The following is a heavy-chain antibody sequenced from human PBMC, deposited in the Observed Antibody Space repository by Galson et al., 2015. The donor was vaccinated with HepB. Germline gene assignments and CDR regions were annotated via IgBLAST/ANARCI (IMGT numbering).Heavy chain of an antibody. V-gene: IGHV4-59*08. J-gene: IGHJ6*03. CDR2: IYYSGST. CDR1: GGSISSYY. Sequence: LSLTCTVSGGSISSYYWSWIRQPPGKGLEWIGYIYYSGSTNYNPSLKSRVTISVDTSKNQFSLKLSSVTAADTAVYYCARIYCGGDCYSAYYMDVWGKGTTVTVSS. CDR3: ARIYCGGDCYSAYYMDV. D-gene: IGHD2-21*01.